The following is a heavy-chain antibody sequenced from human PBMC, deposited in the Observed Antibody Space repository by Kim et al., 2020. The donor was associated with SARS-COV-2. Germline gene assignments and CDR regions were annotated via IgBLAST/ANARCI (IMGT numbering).Heavy chain of an antibody. CDR2: ISSSSSYI. Sequence: GGSLRLSCAASGFTFSSYSMNWVRQAPGKGLEWVSSISSSSSYIYYADSAKGRFTISRDNAKTSLYLQMNSLRAEDTAGYYGERDTGELSLFCAFDIWGQGTMVTVSS. CDR1: GFTFSSYS. J-gene: IGHJ3*02. V-gene: IGHV3-21*01. CDR3: ERDTGELSLFCAFDI. D-gene: IGHD1-26*01.